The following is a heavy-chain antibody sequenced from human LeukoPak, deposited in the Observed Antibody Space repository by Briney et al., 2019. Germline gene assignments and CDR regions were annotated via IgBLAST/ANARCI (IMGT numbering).Heavy chain of an antibody. V-gene: IGHV3-21*01. CDR1: GFTFSSYS. CDR2: ISSSSSYI. J-gene: IGHJ3*02. D-gene: IGHD2-15*01. CDR3: ARGGIYCSGGSCYYDAFDI. Sequence: GGSLRLSCAASGFTFSSYSMDWVRQAPGKGLEWVSSISSSSSYIYYADSVKGRFTISRDNAKNSLYLQMNSLRAEDTAVYYCARGGIYCSGGSCYYDAFDIWGQGTMVTVSS.